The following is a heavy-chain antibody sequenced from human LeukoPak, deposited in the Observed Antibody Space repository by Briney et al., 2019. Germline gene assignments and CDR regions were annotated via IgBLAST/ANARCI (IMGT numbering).Heavy chain of an antibody. V-gene: IGHV3-43*02. D-gene: IGHD2-21*01. CDR3: AKEKGGEPGLLVFDI. J-gene: IGHJ3*02. Sequence: GGSLRHSCVASRFTFVDYAMHSVRQAPGRGVAWVSLIRVGGGSTYYSKSVKGRFNNPRDNSKKSLYLQMNSLRTEDTAWYYCAKEKGGEPGLLVFDIWGQGTMVTVSS. CDR2: IRVGGGST. CDR1: RFTFVDYA.